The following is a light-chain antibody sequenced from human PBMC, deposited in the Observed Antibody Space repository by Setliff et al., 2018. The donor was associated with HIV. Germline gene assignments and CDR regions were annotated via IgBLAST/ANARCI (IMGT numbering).Light chain of an antibody. CDR2: DVT. Sequence: QSVLTQPASVSGSPGQSIAISCTGTSSDLRAYNYVSWHQQYPGKAPRVLIYDVTKRPSGVSNRFSGSKSGNTASLRISGLQAEDEAHYFCASYTKSDTRIFGGGTKVTVL. CDR1: SSDLRAYNY. J-gene: IGLJ2*01. V-gene: IGLV2-14*03. CDR3: ASYTKSDTRI.